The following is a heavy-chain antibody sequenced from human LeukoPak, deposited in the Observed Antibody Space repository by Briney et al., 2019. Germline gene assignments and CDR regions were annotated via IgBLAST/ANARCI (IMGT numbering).Heavy chain of an antibody. CDR2: TNNDGSAT. J-gene: IGHJ4*02. V-gene: IGHV3-74*03. CDR3: ARDLARDYIDY. CDR1: GFTFSNYG. Sequence: GGSLRLSCAASGFTFSNYGMHWVRQAPGKGLVWVSRTNNDGSATTYADSVKGRFTISRDNAKNTLYLQMNSLRAEDTAVYYCARDLARDYIDYWGQGALVTVSS.